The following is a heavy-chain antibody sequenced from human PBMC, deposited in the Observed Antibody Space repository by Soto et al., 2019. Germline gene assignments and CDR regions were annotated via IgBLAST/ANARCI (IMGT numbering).Heavy chain of an antibody. CDR3: ARDVENGKHSYVY. J-gene: IGHJ4*01. CDR1: GFTFRLYS. Sequence: EVQLVESGGGLVEPGGSLRLSCAASGFTFRLYSLNWVRQAPGKGLEWVSSISDNGKYIYYADSVKGRFTISRDNAKNSLYLQMNSLRAEDTAVYYCARDVENGKHSYVYWGHGTLVTVSS. CDR2: ISDNGKYI. D-gene: IGHD1-26*01. V-gene: IGHV3-21*02.